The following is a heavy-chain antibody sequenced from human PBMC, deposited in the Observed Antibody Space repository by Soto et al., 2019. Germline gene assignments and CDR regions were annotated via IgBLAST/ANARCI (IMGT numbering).Heavy chain of an antibody. Sequence: GASVKVSCKASGYTFTSYGISWVRQAPGQGLEWMGWISAYNGNTNYAQKLQGRVTMTTDTSTSTAYMELRSLRSDDTAVYYCARDGGRRGYTDGYMEGWLDPWGQGTLVTVSS. CDR1: GYTFTSYG. V-gene: IGHV1-18*01. D-gene: IGHD5-18*01. CDR2: ISAYNGNT. CDR3: ARDGGRRGYTDGYMEGWLDP. J-gene: IGHJ5*02.